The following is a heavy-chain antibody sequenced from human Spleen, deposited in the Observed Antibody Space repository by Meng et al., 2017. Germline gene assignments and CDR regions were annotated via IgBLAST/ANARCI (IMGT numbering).Heavy chain of an antibody. CDR2: LGAHDGDT. V-gene: IGHV1-18*01. CDR3: ARGTPGRSYSDY. Sequence: QVQLVQSGAGVKNPGASVKVSCKASDYTFTGYGVSWVRQAPGQGLEWMAWLGAHDGDTSHAPKFQGRVTVSADRPTATAYMELRSLRSDDTAVYYCARGTPGRSYSDYWGQGTLVTVSS. J-gene: IGHJ4*02. CDR1: DYTFTGYG. D-gene: IGHD3-10*01.